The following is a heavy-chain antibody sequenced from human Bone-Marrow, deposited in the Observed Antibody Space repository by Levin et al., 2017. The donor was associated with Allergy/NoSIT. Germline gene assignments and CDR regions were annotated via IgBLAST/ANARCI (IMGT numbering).Heavy chain of an antibody. D-gene: IGHD6-6*01. CDR3: ARGSLEYSSSQEVDY. Sequence: GESLKISCAASGFTFSSYAMHWVRQAPGKGLEWVAVISYDGSNKYYADSVKGRFTISRDNSKNTLYLQMNSLRAEDTAVYYCARGSLEYSSSQEVDYWGQGTLVTVSS. CDR1: GFTFSSYA. V-gene: IGHV3-30*04. CDR2: ISYDGSNK. J-gene: IGHJ4*02.